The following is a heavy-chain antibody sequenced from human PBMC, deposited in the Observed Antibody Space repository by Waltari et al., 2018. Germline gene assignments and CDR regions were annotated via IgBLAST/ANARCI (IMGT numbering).Heavy chain of an antibody. D-gene: IGHD2-15*01. V-gene: IGHV1-69*12. Sequence: QVQLVQSGAEVKKPGASVNVSCKGSGGRCSNYVITWVRQAPGQGLEWMGGIIPMFATANYAQKFQGRVTITADESTSTAYMELSSLRSEDTAVYHCARRQYGGNYFDYWGQGTLVTVSS. CDR2: IIPMFATA. CDR3: ARRQYGGNYFDY. CDR1: GGRCSNYV. J-gene: IGHJ4*02.